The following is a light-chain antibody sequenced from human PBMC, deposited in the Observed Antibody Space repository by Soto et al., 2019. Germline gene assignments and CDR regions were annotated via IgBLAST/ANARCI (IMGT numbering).Light chain of an antibody. J-gene: IGKJ1*01. CDR2: KAS. CDR1: QSISNW. V-gene: IGKV1-5*03. CDR3: QQYSSFAWT. Sequence: DIQMTQSPSTLSASVGDRVTITCRASQSISNWLAWFQQKPGKVPKLLIYKASSLESGVPSRFSGSGSGTEFTLTISSLQPDDFATYYCQQYSSFAWTFGQGTKVEV.